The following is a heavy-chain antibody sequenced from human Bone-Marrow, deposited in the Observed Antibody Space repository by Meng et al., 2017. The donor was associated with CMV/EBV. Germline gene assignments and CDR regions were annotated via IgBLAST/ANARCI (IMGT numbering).Heavy chain of an antibody. CDR1: GGSISSYY. CDR3: ARERDYTEGIDY. J-gene: IGHJ4*02. CDR2: IYSSGRT. D-gene: IGHD4-11*01. V-gene: IGHV4-59*01. Sequence: GSLRLSCNVSGGSISSYYWTWIRQPPGKGLEWIGYIYSSGRTNYNPSLKSRVTMSVDTSKNQFSLRLSSVTAADTAVYYCARERDYTEGIDYWGQGTLVTVPS.